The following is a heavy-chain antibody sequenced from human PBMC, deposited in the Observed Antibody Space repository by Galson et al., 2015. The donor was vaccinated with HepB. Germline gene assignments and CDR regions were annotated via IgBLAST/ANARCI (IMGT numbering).Heavy chain of an antibody. CDR1: GYTFTGYH. J-gene: IGHJ6*03. CDR3: ARGPGTYDLLKRTTYYYYMDV. CDR2: INPNGGGA. D-gene: IGHD5-12*01. V-gene: IGHV1-2*06. Sequence: SVKVSCKASGYTFTGYHIHWVRQAPGQGLEWMGRINPNGGGANYAQKFHGRVTMARDTSISTAYMELSSLRSDDTAVYYCARGPGTYDLLKRTTYYYYMDVWGKGTTVTVSS.